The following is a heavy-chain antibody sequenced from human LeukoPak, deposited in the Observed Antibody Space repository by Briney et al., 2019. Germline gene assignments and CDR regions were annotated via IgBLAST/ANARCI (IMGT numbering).Heavy chain of an antibody. J-gene: IGHJ4*02. CDR3: AKPDPYDFWSGPVG. Sequence: GGSLRLSCAASGFTFSSYAMSWVRQAPGKGREWVSAISGSGGSTYYADSVKGRFTISRDNSKNTLYLQMNSLRAEDTAVYYCAKPDPYDFWSGPVGWGQGTLVTVSS. CDR2: ISGSGGST. V-gene: IGHV3-23*01. CDR1: GFTFSSYA. D-gene: IGHD3-3*01.